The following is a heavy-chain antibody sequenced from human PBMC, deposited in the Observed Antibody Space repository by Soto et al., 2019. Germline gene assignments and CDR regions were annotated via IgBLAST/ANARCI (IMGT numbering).Heavy chain of an antibody. J-gene: IGHJ5*02. CDR1: GFTSSSYA. D-gene: IGHD3-3*01. CDR3: AKDGDFWSGYFHNWFDP. Sequence: LRLSCAASGFTSSSYAMSWVRQAPGKGLEWVSAISGSGGSTYYADSVKGRFTISRDNSKNTLYLQMNSLRAEDTAVYYCAKDGDFWSGYFHNWFDPWGQGTLVTVSS. V-gene: IGHV3-23*01. CDR2: ISGSGGST.